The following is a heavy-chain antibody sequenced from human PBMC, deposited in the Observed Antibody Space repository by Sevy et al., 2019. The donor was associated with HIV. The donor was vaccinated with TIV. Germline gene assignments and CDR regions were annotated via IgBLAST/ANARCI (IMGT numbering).Heavy chain of an antibody. V-gene: IGHV3-30*18. CDR2: ISYDGSNK. CDR1: GFTFSSYG. CDR3: AKDRGDMVVVVAASGNYDGMDV. Sequence: GGSLRLSCAASGFTFSSYGMHWVRQAPGKGLEWVAVISYDGSNKYYADSVKGRFTISRDNSKNTLYLQMNSLRAEDRAVYDCAKDRGDMVVVVAASGNYDGMDVWGQGTTVTVSS. J-gene: IGHJ6*02. D-gene: IGHD2-15*01.